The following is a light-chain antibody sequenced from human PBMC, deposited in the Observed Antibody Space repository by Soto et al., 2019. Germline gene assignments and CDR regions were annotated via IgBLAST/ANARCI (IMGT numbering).Light chain of an antibody. CDR1: PSLLHSNGYYY. Sequence: DIVMPQSPLSLPVTPGEPASSSCRSSPSLLHSNGYYYLDWYLQKPVQSPRVLIYLVSNRASGVPDRFSGSGSGTQYTLNISRVEAEDVGVYSCMQTLQSRKFGQGTQVEIK. J-gene: IGKJ1*01. CDR2: LVS. V-gene: IGKV2-28*01. CDR3: MQTLQSRK.